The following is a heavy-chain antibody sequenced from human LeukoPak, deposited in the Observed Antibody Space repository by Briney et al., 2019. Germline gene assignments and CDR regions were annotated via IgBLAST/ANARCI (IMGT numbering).Heavy chain of an antibody. J-gene: IGHJ4*02. D-gene: IGHD2-2*01. CDR3: ARGPNYCSSTSCYATGFDY. V-gene: IGHV3-74*01. CDR1: GFTFSKYW. CDR2: INTDGTVT. Sequence: GGSLRLSCAASGFTFSKYWMLWVRQAPGKGLESVSRINTDGTVTTYADSVKGRFTVSRDTAKNSLYLQMNSLRAEDTAVYYCARGPNYCSSTSCYATGFDYWGQGTLVTVSS.